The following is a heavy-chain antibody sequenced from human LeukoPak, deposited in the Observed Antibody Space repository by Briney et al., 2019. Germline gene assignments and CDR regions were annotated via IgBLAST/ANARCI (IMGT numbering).Heavy chain of an antibody. CDR3: AKAAGTFREFDY. V-gene: IGHV4-59*01. D-gene: IGHD6-13*01. CDR1: GGSISSYS. J-gene: IGHJ4*02. Sequence: SETLSLTCTVSGGSISSYSWSWIRQPPGKGLEWIGYIHYSGSTNYNPSLKSRVTISVDTSKNQFSLKLSSVTAADTAVYYCAKAAGTFREFDYWGQGTLVTVSS. CDR2: IHYSGST.